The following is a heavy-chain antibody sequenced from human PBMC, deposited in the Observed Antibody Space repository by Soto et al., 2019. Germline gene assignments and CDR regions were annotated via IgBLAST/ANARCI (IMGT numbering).Heavy chain of an antibody. CDR1: GFTFTNYW. V-gene: IGHV5-51*01. CDR2: IYPGDSKT. CDR3: ARHPNYYDSSGYYYSDY. J-gene: IGHJ4*02. D-gene: IGHD3-22*01. Sequence: PGESLKISCKGSGFTFTNYWTAWVRQMPGKGLEWMGIIYPGDSKTRYSPSFQGQVTISADKSISTAFLQWSSLKASDTAMYYCARHPNYYDSSGYYYSDYWGQGTLVTVS.